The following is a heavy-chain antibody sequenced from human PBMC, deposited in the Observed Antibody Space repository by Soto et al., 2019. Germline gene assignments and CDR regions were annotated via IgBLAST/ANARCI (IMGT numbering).Heavy chain of an antibody. Sequence: GGSLRLSCAASGFTFSGSAMHWVRQASGKGPEWVGRIRSKANSYATAYAASVKGRFTISRDDSKNTAYLQMNSLKTEDTAVYYCTRPVGSGSCAWGQGTLVTVSS. CDR1: GFTFSGSA. CDR3: TRPVGSGSCA. V-gene: IGHV3-73*01. CDR2: IRSKANSYAT. J-gene: IGHJ5*02. D-gene: IGHD3-10*01.